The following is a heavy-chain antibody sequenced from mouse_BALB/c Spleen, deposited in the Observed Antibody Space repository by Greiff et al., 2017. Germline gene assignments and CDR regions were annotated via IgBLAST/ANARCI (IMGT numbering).Heavy chain of an antibody. D-gene: IGHD1-1*01. J-gene: IGHJ3*01. Sequence: VQRVESGPGLVAPSQSLSITCTVSGFSLTSYGVHWVRQPPGKGLEWLGVIWAGGSTNYNSALMSRLSISKDNSKSQVFLKMNSLQTDDTAMYYCARADYGSSGAWFAYWGQGTLVTVSA. CDR2: IWAGGST. CDR1: GFSLTSYG. CDR3: ARADYGSSGAWFAY. V-gene: IGHV2-9*02.